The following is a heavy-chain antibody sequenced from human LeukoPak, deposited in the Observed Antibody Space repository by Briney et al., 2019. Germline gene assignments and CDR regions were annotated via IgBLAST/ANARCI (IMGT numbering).Heavy chain of an antibody. D-gene: IGHD4-17*01. CDR2: ISISGSTI. CDR3: ARERGANDYGDYEGWFDP. Sequence: GGSMRLSCAASGFTFSDYYMSWIRQAPGKGLEWVSYISISGSTIYYADSVKGRFTISRDNAKNSLYLQMNSLRAEDTAVYYCARERGANDYGDYEGWFDPWGQGTLVTVSS. CDR1: GFTFSDYY. J-gene: IGHJ5*02. V-gene: IGHV3-11*01.